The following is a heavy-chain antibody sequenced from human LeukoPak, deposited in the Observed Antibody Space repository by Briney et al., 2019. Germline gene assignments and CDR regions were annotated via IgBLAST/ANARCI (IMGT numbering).Heavy chain of an antibody. CDR1: GGSISSYY. CDR2: IYTSGST. Sequence: SETLSLTCTVSGGSISSYYWSWIRQPPGKGLEWIGYIYTSGSTNYNPSLKSRVTISVDTSKNQFSLKLTSVTAADTAVYYCARGSDRNLWYGWFDPWGQGALVTVSS. CDR3: ARGSDRNLWYGWFDP. V-gene: IGHV4-4*09. D-gene: IGHD2-21*01. J-gene: IGHJ5*02.